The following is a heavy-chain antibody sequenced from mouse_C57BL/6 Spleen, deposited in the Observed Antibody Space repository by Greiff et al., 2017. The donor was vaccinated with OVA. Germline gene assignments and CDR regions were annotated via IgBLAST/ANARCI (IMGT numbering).Heavy chain of an antibody. CDR3: VRQNYGSTFDY. CDR1: GFSFNTYA. D-gene: IGHD1-1*01. CDR2: IRSKSNNYAT. Sequence: EVQLVESGGGLVQPKGSLKLSCAASGFSFNTYAMNWVRQAPGKGLEWVARIRSKSNNYATSYADSVKDRFTISRDDSESMLYLQRNNLKTEDTAMYYCVRQNYGSTFDYWGQGTTLTVSS. J-gene: IGHJ2*01. V-gene: IGHV10-1*01.